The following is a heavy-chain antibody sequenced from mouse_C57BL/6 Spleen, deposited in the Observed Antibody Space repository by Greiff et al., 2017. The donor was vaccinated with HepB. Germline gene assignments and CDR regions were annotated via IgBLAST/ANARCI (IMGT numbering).Heavy chain of an antibody. CDR1: GFTFSDYG. J-gene: IGHJ4*01. CDR2: ISSGSSTI. D-gene: IGHD4-1*01. CDR3: ARETGMDYAMDY. Sequence: DVKLVESGGGLVKPGGSLKLSCAASGFTFSDYGMHWVRQAPEKGLEWVAYISSGSSTIYYADTVKGRFTISRDNAKNTLFLQMTSLRSEDTAMYYCARETGMDYAMDYWGQGTSVTVSS. V-gene: IGHV5-17*01.